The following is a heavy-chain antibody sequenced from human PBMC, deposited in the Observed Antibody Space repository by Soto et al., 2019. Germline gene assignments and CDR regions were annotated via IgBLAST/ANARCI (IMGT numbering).Heavy chain of an antibody. V-gene: IGHV3-15*01. CDR3: TTDLWELLGAFDI. Sequence: PGGSLRLSCAASGFTFDEFGMSWVRQVPGKGPEWVGRIKSKTDGGTTDYAAPVKGRFTISRDDSKNTLYLQMNSLKTEDTAVYYCTTDLWELLGAFDIWGQGTMVTVSS. J-gene: IGHJ3*02. D-gene: IGHD1-26*01. CDR2: IKSKTDGGTT. CDR1: GFTFDEFG.